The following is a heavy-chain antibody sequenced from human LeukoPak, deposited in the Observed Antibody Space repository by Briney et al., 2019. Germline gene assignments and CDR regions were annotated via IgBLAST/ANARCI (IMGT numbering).Heavy chain of an antibody. D-gene: IGHD3-3*02. CDR3: GGGIRHPFYSDL. CDR2: INTVSGNT. CDR1: GYTFTSFD. J-gene: IGHJ4*02. Sequence: GASLKVSCTASGYTFTSFDISWVRQAPGQGLEWVGCINTVSGNTNYAQTFKGRVVINTDTSISTHYMQKNNLRSEDTAVYYCGGGIRHPFYSDLGGWGNVISVSA. V-gene: IGHV1-8*01.